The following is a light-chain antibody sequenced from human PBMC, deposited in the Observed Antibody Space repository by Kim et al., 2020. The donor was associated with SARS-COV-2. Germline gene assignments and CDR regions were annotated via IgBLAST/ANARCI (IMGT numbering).Light chain of an antibody. CDR3: AAWEDSPDGYVV. J-gene: IGLJ2*01. CDR2: TNN. Sequence: HRGSISCSGSPSNSETNNVNWYQQLPGAAPKLLIHTNNQRPSGVPDRFSGSRFGTSASLTISGLQSEDEADYFCAAWEDSPDGYVVFGGGTKLTVL. V-gene: IGLV1-44*01. CDR1: PSNSETNN.